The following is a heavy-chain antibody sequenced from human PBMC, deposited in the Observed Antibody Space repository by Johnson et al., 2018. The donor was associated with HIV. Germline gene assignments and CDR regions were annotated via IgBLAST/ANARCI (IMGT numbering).Heavy chain of an antibody. CDR2: INQDGSEK. V-gene: IGHV3-7*01. D-gene: IGHD5-24*01. J-gene: IGHJ3*02. Sequence: VLLLESGGGLVQPGGSLRLSCAAPGFTFSFYCMNWVRQAPGKGLEWVANINQDGSEKYYVDSVKGRFTISRDNAKKSVYLQMNSLRAEDTAVYYCAREVERGLGFDIWGQGTMVTVSS. CDR1: GFTFSFYC. CDR3: AREVERGLGFDI.